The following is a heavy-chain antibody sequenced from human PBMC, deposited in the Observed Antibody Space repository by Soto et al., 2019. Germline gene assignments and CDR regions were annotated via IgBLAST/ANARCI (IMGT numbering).Heavy chain of an antibody. CDR1: GFTFSNAW. D-gene: IGHD3-9*01. CDR3: TTAAYFEGYYFDY. V-gene: IGHV3-15*01. Sequence: GGSLRLSCAASGFTFSNAWMSWVRQAPGKGLEWVGRIKSKTDGGTTDYAAPVKGRFTISRDDSKNTLYLQMNSLKTEDTAVYYCTTAAYFEGYYFDYWGQGTLVTVSS. J-gene: IGHJ4*02. CDR2: IKSKTDGGTT.